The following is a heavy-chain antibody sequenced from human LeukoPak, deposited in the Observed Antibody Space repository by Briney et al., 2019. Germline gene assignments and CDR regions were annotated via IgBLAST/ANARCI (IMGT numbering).Heavy chain of an antibody. CDR1: GGTFSSYA. Sequence: SVKVSCKASGGTFSSYAISWVRQAPGQGREGMGRIIPILGIANYAQKFQGRVTSTADKSTSTAYMELSSLRSEDTAVYYCARGSMIVVSNGMDVWGQGTTVTVSS. J-gene: IGHJ6*02. CDR2: IIPILGIA. CDR3: ARGSMIVVSNGMDV. V-gene: IGHV1-69*04. D-gene: IGHD3-22*01.